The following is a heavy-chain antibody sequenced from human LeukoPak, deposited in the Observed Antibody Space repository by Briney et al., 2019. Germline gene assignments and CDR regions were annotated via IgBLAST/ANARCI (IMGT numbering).Heavy chain of an antibody. CDR2: IYAGGNT. J-gene: IGHJ4*02. D-gene: IGHD2-21*02. V-gene: IGHV4-4*07. CDR3: AREHKVYDGDGYYYGY. Sequence: SETLSLTCTVSGGSISNYYWSWIRQPAGKGLEWLGRIYAGGNTDHNPSLKSRVTMSVDSSKNQFSLRLSSVTAADTAVYYCAREHKVYDGDGYYYGYWGQGTLVTVSS. CDR1: GGSISNYY.